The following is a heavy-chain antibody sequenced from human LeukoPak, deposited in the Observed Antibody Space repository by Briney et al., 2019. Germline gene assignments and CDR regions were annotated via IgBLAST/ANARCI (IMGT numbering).Heavy chain of an antibody. Sequence: GGSLRLSCAPSAFTFRSYSMNWVRQAPGKGLEWVSSISSSSSYIYYADSVKGRFTISRDNAKNSLYLQMNSLRAEDTAVYYCARDLQPDYWGQGTLVTVSS. D-gene: IGHD6-13*01. V-gene: IGHV3-21*01. CDR1: AFTFRSYS. CDR2: ISSSSSYI. CDR3: ARDLQPDY. J-gene: IGHJ4*02.